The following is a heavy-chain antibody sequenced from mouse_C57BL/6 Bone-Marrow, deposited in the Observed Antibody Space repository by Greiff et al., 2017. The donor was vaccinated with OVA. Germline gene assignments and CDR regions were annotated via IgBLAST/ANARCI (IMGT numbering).Heavy chain of an antibody. CDR3: ARTPSYGSRKGYFDV. V-gene: IGHV1-78*01. CDR2: IYPRDGST. Sequence: VQVVESDAELVKPGASVKISCKVSGYTFTDHTIHWMKQRPEQGLEWIGYIYPRDGSTKYNEKFKGKATLTADKSSSTAYMQLNSLTSEDSAVYFCARTPSYGSRKGYFDVWGTGTTVTVSS. J-gene: IGHJ1*03. D-gene: IGHD1-1*01. CDR1: GYTFTDHT.